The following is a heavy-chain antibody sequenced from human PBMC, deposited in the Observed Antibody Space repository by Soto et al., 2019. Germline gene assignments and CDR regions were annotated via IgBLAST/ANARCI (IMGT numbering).Heavy chain of an antibody. J-gene: IGHJ5*02. CDR3: ARRYCISISCSRGFDP. Sequence: LGESLKISCKGSGYSFTSYWISWVRQMPGKGLEWMGIIYPGDSDTRYSPSFQGQVIISADKSISTVYLLWSSLKASDSAMYYCARRYCISISCSRGFDPWGQGTLVTVSS. V-gene: IGHV5-51*01. CDR1: GYSFTSYW. CDR2: IYPGDSDT. D-gene: IGHD2-2*01.